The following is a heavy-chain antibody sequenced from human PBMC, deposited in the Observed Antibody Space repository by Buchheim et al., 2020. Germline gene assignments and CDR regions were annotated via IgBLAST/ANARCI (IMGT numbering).Heavy chain of an antibody. CDR2: IKSKSDGGTT. CDR1: GFTFTSAW. Sequence: EVQLVDSGGALVKPGGSLRLSCVASGFTFTSAWMTWVRQAPGEGLEWVGRIKSKSDGGTTAYADPVNGRFIIQRDDSKDTLYLQMNSLMTEDTGVYYCTRGSIAYGTLDNWGQGTL. CDR3: TRGSIAYGTLDN. D-gene: IGHD4-17*01. V-gene: IGHV3-15*02. J-gene: IGHJ4*02.